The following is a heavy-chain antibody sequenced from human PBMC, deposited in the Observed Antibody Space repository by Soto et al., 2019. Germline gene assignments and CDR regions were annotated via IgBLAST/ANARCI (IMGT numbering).Heavy chain of an antibody. J-gene: IGHJ4*02. CDR2: ISGSGGGT. D-gene: IGHD1-1*01. CDR1: GFPFSSYA. Sequence: GGSLRLSCAASGFPFSSYAMSWLRQAPGKGLEWVSSISGSGGGTYYADSVKGRFTFSRDNSKNTLYLQMNSLRAEDTAVYYCAKFGMATTKRSPPYYIDYWGQGALVTVSS. V-gene: IGHV3-23*01. CDR3: AKFGMATTKRSPPYYIDY.